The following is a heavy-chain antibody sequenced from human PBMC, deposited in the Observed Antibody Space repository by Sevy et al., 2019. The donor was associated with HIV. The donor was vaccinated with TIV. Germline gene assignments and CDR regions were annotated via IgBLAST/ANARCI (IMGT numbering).Heavy chain of an antibody. CDR1: DGSFSGYY. CDR3: ARSPPVVVVPGAPSWFDH. D-gene: IGHD2-2*01. Sequence: SETLSLTCAVHDGSFSGYYWNWIRQLPGKGLEWIGEINESGITYYNPSLKSRVTISVDTSKKQFSLKLNSVTAVDSAVYSCARSPPVVVVPGAPSWFDHWGQGTLVTVSS. CDR2: INESGIT. V-gene: IGHV4-34*01. J-gene: IGHJ5*02.